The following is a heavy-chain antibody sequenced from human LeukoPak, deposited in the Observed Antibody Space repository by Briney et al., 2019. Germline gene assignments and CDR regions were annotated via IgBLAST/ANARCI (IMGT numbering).Heavy chain of an antibody. Sequence: SETLSLTCTVSGGSISSYYWSWIRQPAGKGLEWIGRIYTSGSTNYNPSLKSRVTMSVDTSKNQFSLKLSSVTAADTAVYYCARGPGGDFWSGYYKENWFDPWGQGTLVTVSS. D-gene: IGHD3-3*01. CDR3: ARGPGGDFWSGYYKENWFDP. CDR1: GGSISSYY. CDR2: IYTSGST. V-gene: IGHV4-4*07. J-gene: IGHJ5*02.